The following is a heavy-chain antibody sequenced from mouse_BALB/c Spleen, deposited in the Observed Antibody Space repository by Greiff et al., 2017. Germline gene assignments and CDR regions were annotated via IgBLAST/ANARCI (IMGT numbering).Heavy chain of an antibody. CDR1: GYAFTNYL. J-gene: IGHJ4*01. CDR3: ARHGNDAMDY. V-gene: IGHV1-54*01. CDR2: INPGSGGT. Sequence: QVQLQQSGAELVRPGTSVKVSCKASGYAFTNYLIEWVKQRPGQGLEWIGVINPGSGGTNYNEKFKGKATLTADKSSSTAYMQLSSLTSDDSAVYFCARHGNDAMDYWGQGTSVTVSS. D-gene: IGHD1-1*01.